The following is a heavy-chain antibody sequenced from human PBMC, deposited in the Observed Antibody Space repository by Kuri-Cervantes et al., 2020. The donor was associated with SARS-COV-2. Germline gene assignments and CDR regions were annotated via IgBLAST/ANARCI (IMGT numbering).Heavy chain of an antibody. V-gene: IGHV4-4*07. CDR2: IYTSGST. D-gene: IGHD3-10*01. CDR3: ARQVLLWFGELNYMDV. CDR1: GGSISSYY. J-gene: IGHJ6*03. Sequence: SETLSLTCTVSGGSISSYYWSWIRQPAGKGLEWIGRIYTSGSTNYNPSLKSRVTMSVDTSKNQFSLKLSSVTAADTAVYYCARQVLLWFGELNYMDVWGKGTTVTVSS.